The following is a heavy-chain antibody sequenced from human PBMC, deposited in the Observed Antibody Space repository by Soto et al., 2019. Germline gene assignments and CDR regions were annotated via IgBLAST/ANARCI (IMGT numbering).Heavy chain of an antibody. J-gene: IGHJ4*02. V-gene: IGHV3-48*02. Sequence: GGSLRLSCAASGYTFKTYSMNWVRQAPGKGLEWVSYISETSIAIYYRDSVKGRFTISRDNAKNTLYLQMNSLRDEDTAVYYCATLQLGREEVFDSWGQGTLVTVSS. CDR1: GYTFKTYS. CDR2: ISETSIAI. D-gene: IGHD1-1*01. CDR3: ATLQLGREEVFDS.